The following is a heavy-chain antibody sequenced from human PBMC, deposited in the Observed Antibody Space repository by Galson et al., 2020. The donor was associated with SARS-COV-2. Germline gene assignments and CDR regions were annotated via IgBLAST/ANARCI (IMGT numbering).Heavy chain of an antibody. Sequence: GGSLRLSCAGSGFTFEDHAMHWVRQTPGKGLEWVGLISGDGYTTKYADSMKGRFTISRDNRKKSLFLQINSLKSEDTAFYYCTITNSLEIDSDYYYYMDVWGRGTTVTVSS. V-gene: IGHV3-43*02. CDR1: GFTFEDHA. J-gene: IGHJ6*03. CDR2: ISGDGYTT. CDR3: TITNSLEIDSDYYYYMDV. D-gene: IGHD3-10*01.